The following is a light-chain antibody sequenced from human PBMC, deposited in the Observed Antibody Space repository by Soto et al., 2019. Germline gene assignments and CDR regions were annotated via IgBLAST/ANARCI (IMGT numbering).Light chain of an antibody. CDR2: AAS. CDR1: QSISSY. CDR3: QQSYSTPRT. J-gene: IGKJ1*01. Sequence: DIQMTQSPSSLSASVGDRVTITCRASQSISSYLNWYQQKPGKVPKLLIYAASSLQSGVPSRFSDSGSGTDFTLTISSLQPEDFATYYCQQSYSTPRTFGQGTKVDIK. V-gene: IGKV1-39*01.